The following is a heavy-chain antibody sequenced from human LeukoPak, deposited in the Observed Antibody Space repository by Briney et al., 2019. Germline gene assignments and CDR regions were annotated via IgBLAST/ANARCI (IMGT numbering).Heavy chain of an antibody. Sequence: ASVKVSCKASGYTFTGYYMHWVRQAPGQGLEWMGWINPNSGGTNYAQKFQGRVTMTRDTSSSTAYMELSRLRSDDTAVDYCARLSPLSLDAFDIWGQGTMVTVSS. CDR1: GYTFTGYY. CDR2: INPNSGGT. V-gene: IGHV1-2*02. J-gene: IGHJ3*02. CDR3: ARLSPLSLDAFDI.